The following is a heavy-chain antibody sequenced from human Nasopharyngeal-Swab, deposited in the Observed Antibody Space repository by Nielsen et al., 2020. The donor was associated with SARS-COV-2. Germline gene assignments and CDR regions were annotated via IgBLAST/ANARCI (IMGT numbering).Heavy chain of an antibody. CDR3: ARAHPRSCTDGVCFRSQVYNWFDP. J-gene: IGHJ5*02. Sequence: SVKVSCKASFDTFISSAITWVRQAPGQGLEWMGGIIPMFGTADYAQKFQGRVTITADRSTSTAYMEMNSLRSEDTAVYYCARAHPRSCTDGVCFRSQVYNWFDPWGQGTLVTVSS. CDR2: IIPMFGTA. CDR1: FDTFISSA. V-gene: IGHV1-69*06. D-gene: IGHD2-8*01.